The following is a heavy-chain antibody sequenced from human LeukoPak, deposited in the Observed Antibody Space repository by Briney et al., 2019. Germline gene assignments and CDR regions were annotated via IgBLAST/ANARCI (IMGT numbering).Heavy chain of an antibody. CDR3: ARDQPAAADFDY. CDR1: GYTFTSYG. CDR2: ISAYNGNT. V-gene: IGHV1-18*04. J-gene: IGHJ4*02. D-gene: IGHD2-2*01. Sequence: ATVKVSCKASGYTFTSYGISWVRQAPGQGLEWMGWISAYNGNTNYAQKLRGRVTMTTDTSTSTAYMELRSLRSDDTAVYYCARDQPAAADFDYWGQGTLVTVSS.